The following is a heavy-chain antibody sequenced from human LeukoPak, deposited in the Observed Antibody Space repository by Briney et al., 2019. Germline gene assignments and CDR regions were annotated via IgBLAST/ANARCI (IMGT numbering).Heavy chain of an antibody. D-gene: IGHD4-17*01. J-gene: IGHJ3*02. V-gene: IGHV4-4*07. CDR3: ARNYGDYSAFDI. CDR2: IYTSGST. CDR1: GGSISSYY. Sequence: SETLFLTCTVSGGSISSYYWSWIRQPAGKGLEWIGRIYTSGSTNYNPSLKSRVTMSVDTSENQFSLKLSSVTAADTAVYYCARNYGDYSAFDIWGQGTMVTVSS.